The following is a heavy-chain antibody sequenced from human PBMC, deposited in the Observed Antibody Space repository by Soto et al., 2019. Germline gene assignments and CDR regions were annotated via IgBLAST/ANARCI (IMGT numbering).Heavy chain of an antibody. V-gene: IGHV3-48*02. J-gene: IGHJ4*02. CDR2: ISSSSSTI. Sequence: LRLSCAASGFTFSSYSMNWFLQAPGKGLEWVSYISSSSSTIYYADSVKGRFTISRDNAKNSLYLQMNSLRDEDTAVYYCARYCISTSCYDDFDYWGQGTLVTVSS. CDR1: GFTFSSYS. CDR3: ARYCISTSCYDDFDY. D-gene: IGHD2-2*01.